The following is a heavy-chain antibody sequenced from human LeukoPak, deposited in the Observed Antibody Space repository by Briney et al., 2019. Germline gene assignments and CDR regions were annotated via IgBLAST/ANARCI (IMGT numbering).Heavy chain of an antibody. Sequence: GGSLRLSCAASGFTFSNAWMSWVRQAPGKGLEWVGRIKSKTDGGTTDYAALVKGRFTISRDDSKNTLYLQMNSLKTEDTALYYCANGWEDRGGPFDYWGQGTLVTVSS. CDR1: GFTFSNAW. D-gene: IGHD3-16*01. V-gene: IGHV3-15*01. CDR2: IKSKTDGGTT. CDR3: ANGWEDRGGPFDY. J-gene: IGHJ4*02.